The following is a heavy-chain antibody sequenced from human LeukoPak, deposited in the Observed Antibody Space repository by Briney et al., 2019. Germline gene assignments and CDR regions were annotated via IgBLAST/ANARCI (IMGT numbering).Heavy chain of an antibody. V-gene: IGHV1-46*01. CDR2: INPSGGST. J-gene: IGHJ4*02. CDR1: GYTFISYY. CDR3: TRAPHGDPPDY. Sequence: ASVKVSCKPSGYTFISYYMHWLRQAPGQGLEWMGVINPSGGSTTYAQKFQGRVTMTRDTSTSTVYMELSSLRFEDTAVYYCTRAPHGDPPDYWGQGTLVTVSS. D-gene: IGHD4-17*01.